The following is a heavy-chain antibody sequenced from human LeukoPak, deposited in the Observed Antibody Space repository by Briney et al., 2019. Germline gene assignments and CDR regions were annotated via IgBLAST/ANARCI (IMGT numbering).Heavy chain of an antibody. V-gene: IGHV3-53*01. CDR1: GFTFSSYA. CDR3: ARGNGDYGVVGY. CDR2: IYSGGST. Sequence: GGSLRLSCAASGFTFSSYAMSWVRQAPGKGLEWVSVIYSGGSTYYADSVKGRFTISRDNSKNTLYLQMNSLRAEDTAVYYCARGNGDYGVVGYWGQGTLVTVSS. J-gene: IGHJ4*02. D-gene: IGHD4-17*01.